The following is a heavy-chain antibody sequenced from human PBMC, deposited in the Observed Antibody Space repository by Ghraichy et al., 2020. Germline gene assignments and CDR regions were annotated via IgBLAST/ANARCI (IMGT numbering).Heavy chain of an antibody. CDR2: IYYTGST. J-gene: IGHJ6*02. V-gene: IGHV4-39*01. CDR3: ARPQSDYNYAIDV. Sequence: TLSLTCTVSGGSISSSSYYWAWIRQPPGKGLELIGSIYYTGSTYYNPSLKSRVTISVDRSKNQFSLKVSSVTAADTAVYYCARPQSDYNYAIDVWGQGTTVTVSS. CDR1: GGSISSSSYY.